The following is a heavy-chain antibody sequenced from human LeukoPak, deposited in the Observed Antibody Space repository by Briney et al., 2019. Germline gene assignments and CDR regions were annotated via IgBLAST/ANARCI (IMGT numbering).Heavy chain of an antibody. J-gene: IGHJ6*03. CDR3: ARTTEGYCRGRSCYSYYYYMDV. CDR2: IYYSGST. CDR1: GGSISSYY. D-gene: IGHD2-15*01. V-gene: IGHV4-59*01. Sequence: PSETLSLTCTVSGGSISSYYWSWIRQPPGKGLEWIGYIYYSGSTYYNPSLKSRVTISVDTSKYQFSLKLSSVTAADTAVYYCARTTEGYCRGRSCYSYYYYMDVWGKGTTVTVSS.